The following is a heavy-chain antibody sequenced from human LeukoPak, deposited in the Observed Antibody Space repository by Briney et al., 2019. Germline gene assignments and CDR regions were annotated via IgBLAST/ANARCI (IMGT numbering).Heavy chain of an antibody. J-gene: IGHJ6*04. Sequence: ASVKVSSKASGYTFTSYGISWVRQAPGQGLEWMGWISAYNGNTNYAQKLQGRVTMTTDTSTSTAYMELRSLRSDDTAVYYCARDRYGDYLPLYYYGMDVWGKGTTVTVSS. V-gene: IGHV1-18*04. D-gene: IGHD4-17*01. CDR3: ARDRYGDYLPLYYYGMDV. CDR1: GYTFTSYG. CDR2: ISAYNGNT.